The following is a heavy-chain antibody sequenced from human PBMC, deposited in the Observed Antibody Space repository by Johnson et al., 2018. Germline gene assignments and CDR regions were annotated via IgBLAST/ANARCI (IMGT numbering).Heavy chain of an antibody. CDR3: AKNPYYMDV. V-gene: IGHV3-23*04. Sequence: EVQLVEYGGGLVQPGGSLRLSCAASGFTFSSYAMSWVRQAPGKGLEWVSTISGSGGSTYYADSVKGRFTISRDHSKNRRYVQRNSLRAEGTAVYYCAKNPYYMDVWGKGTTVTVSS. CDR2: ISGSGGST. CDR1: GFTFSSYA. J-gene: IGHJ6*03.